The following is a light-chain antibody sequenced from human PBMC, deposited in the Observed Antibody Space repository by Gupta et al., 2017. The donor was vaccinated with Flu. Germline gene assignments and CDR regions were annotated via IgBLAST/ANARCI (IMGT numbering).Light chain of an antibody. CDR3: QSYDSFNRYVV. CDR1: SGSIATNY. Sequence: NFMLTQPHSVSASPGTTVTISCTRSSGSIATNYVQWYQQRPDSSPTIVIYEDNLRPSVVPDRFSGSIDSSSNSASLTITGLKTEDEADYFCQSYDSFNRYVVFGGGTKLTVL. V-gene: IGLV6-57*01. CDR2: EDN. J-gene: IGLJ2*01.